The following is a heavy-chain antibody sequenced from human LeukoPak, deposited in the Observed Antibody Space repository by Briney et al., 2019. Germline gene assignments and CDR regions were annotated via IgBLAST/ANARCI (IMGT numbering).Heavy chain of an antibody. Sequence: SETLSLTCTVSGGSISSNYRSWIRQPPGKGLEWIGYIYYSGSTNYNPSLKSRVTISVDTSKNQFSLKLSSVTAADTAVYYCARDDILTGYPPDYWGRGTLVTVSS. J-gene: IGHJ4*02. CDR3: ARDDILTGYPPDY. V-gene: IGHV4-59*01. D-gene: IGHD3-9*01. CDR2: IYYSGST. CDR1: GGSISSNY.